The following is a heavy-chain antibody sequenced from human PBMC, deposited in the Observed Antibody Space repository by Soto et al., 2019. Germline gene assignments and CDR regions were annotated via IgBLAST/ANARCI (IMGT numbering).Heavy chain of an antibody. Sequence: EVQLLESGGGLVQPGGSLRLSCAASGFTFSRYAMSWVRQAPGKGLEWVSAISGSGGSTYYADSVKGRFTISRDNSKNTLYLQMNSLRAEDTAVYYCAKGWVSSWSYDYWGQGTLVTVSS. CDR1: GFTFSRYA. D-gene: IGHD6-13*01. J-gene: IGHJ4*02. CDR2: ISGSGGST. CDR3: AKGWVSSWSYDY. V-gene: IGHV3-23*01.